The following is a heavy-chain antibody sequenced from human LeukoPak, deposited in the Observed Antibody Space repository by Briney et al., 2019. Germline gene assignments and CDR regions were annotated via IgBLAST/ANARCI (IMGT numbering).Heavy chain of an antibody. J-gene: IGHJ3*02. D-gene: IGHD1-20*01. CDR1: GGTFSSYA. Sequence: ASVKVSCKASGGTFSSYAIRWVRQAPGQGLEWMGGIIPIFGTANYAQKFQSRVTITADESTSTAYMELSSLRSEDTAVYYCAREGLTGTTIDIWGQGTMVTVSS. CDR2: IIPIFGTA. V-gene: IGHV1-69*13. CDR3: AREGLTGTTIDI.